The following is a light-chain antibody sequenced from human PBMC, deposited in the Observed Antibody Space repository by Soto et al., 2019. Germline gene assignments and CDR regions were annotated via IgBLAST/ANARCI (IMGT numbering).Light chain of an antibody. Sequence: QSVLTQPPSVSVAPGQKVTISCSGSSSNIGDNYVSWYQQFPGTAPKLLIYDNNKRPSGIPARFSGSKSGTSATLGITGLQTGDEADYYCGTWDSSLSAYVFGTGTKVTVL. CDR2: DNN. V-gene: IGLV1-51*01. CDR3: GTWDSSLSAYV. J-gene: IGLJ1*01. CDR1: SSNIGDNY.